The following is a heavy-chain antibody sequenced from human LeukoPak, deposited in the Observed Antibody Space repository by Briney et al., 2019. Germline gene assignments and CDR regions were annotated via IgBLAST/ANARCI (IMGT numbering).Heavy chain of an antibody. D-gene: IGHD3-3*01. CDR1: GYTLTQLS. J-gene: IGHJ3*02. CDR3: ATNRQIMILGVVIMPAFDI. Sequence: GASVKVSCKVSGYTLTQLSVHWVRQAPGKGLERMGGFDVEDGEIIYAQKFQGRVTMTEDTSTDTAYMELSSLRSEDTAVYYCATNRQIMILGVVIMPAFDIWGQGTMVTVSS. V-gene: IGHV1-24*01. CDR2: FDVEDGEI.